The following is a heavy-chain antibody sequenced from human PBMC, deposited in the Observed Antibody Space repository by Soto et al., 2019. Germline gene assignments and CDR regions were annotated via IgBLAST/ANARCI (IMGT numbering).Heavy chain of an antibody. CDR2: ISSSSSTI. V-gene: IGHV3-48*02. J-gene: IGHJ6*02. D-gene: IGHD2-2*01. CDR3: ARVYCSSTSCYPSYYYGMDV. CDR1: GFTFSSCS. Sequence: GGSLRLSCAASGFTFSSCSMNWVRQAPGKGLEWVSYISSSSSTIYYADSVKGRFTISRDNAKNSLYLQMNSLRDEDTAVYYCARVYCSSTSCYPSYYYGMDVWGQGTTVTVSS.